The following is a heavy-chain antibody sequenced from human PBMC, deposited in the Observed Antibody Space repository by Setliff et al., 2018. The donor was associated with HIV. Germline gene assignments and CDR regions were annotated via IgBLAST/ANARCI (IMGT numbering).Heavy chain of an antibody. CDR2: IYYTGST. D-gene: IGHD3-22*01. CDR1: GGSINSYI. Sequence: PSETLSLTCTVSGGSINSYIWNWIRQPPGKGPEWLGYIYYTGSTNYNPALESRIILSVDTSKNQFSLTLNSVTAADTAIYYCAGVNYYDTSGLRAEYFQLWGQGTQVTVSS. V-gene: IGHV4-59*01. J-gene: IGHJ1*01. CDR3: AGVNYYDTSGLRAEYFQL.